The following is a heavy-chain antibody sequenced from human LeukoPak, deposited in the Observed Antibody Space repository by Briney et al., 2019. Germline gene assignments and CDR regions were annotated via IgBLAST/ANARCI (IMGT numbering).Heavy chain of an antibody. CDR1: GYSFTSYS. J-gene: IGHJ4*02. Sequence: AGESLKISCKGSGYSFTSYSIGWVRQIPGNGLEWLGMIYPGDSDTRYSPSFQGKVNISAEKSISTACLQWSSLKASDSAMYYCAKGWYFDYWGQGTLVTVSS. CDR2: IYPGDSDT. CDR3: AKGWYFDY. V-gene: IGHV5-51*01. D-gene: IGHD1-14*01.